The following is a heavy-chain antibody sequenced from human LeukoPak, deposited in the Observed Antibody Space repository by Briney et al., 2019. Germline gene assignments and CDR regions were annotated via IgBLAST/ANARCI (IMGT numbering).Heavy chain of an antibody. J-gene: IGHJ4*02. D-gene: IGHD2-15*01. V-gene: IGHV3-30-3*01. CDR2: ISYDGSNI. Sequence: GGSLRLSCAASGFTFSNYAMHWVRQAPGKGLELVAVISYDGSNIYYADSVKGRFTISRDNSKNTLYLQMNSLRAEDTAVYYCARRSGGSCLDYWGQGTLVTVSS. CDR3: ARRSGGSCLDY. CDR1: GFTFSNYA.